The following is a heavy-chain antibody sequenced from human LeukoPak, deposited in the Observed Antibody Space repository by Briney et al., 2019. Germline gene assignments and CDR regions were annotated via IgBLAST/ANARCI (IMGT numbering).Heavy chain of an antibody. CDR1: GFTFSSYW. V-gene: IGHV3-7*01. D-gene: IGHD3-10*01. J-gene: IGHJ5*02. Sequence: GGSLRLSCAASGFTFSSYWMSWVRQAPGKGLEWVANIKQDGSEKYYVDPVKGRFTISRDNAKNSLYLQMNSLRAEDTAVYYCARARYPKYYYGSGSTNWFDPWGQGTLVTVSS. CDR2: IKQDGSEK. CDR3: ARARYPKYYYGSGSTNWFDP.